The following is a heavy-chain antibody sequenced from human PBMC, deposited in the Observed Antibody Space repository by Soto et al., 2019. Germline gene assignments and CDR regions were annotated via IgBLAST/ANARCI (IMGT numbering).Heavy chain of an antibody. V-gene: IGHV5-51*01. CDR3: ARREKLVSKQSLRLGIAVAGKRGWGMAV. CDR1: GCTFTYYF. CDR2: IYPVDSDT. D-gene: IGHD6-19*01. Sequence: GDALNISCRCSGCTFTYYFIVLVRQLPGEGLGWMWSIYPVDSDTRYIPSFQVHVTFTVDKSTNTAYLQWNTLRASDTAIYYCARREKLVSKQSLRLGIAVAGKRGWGMAVWGQRTTVTVSS. J-gene: IGHJ6*02.